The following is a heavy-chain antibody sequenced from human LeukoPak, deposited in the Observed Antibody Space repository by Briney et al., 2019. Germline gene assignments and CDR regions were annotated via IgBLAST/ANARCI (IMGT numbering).Heavy chain of an antibody. CDR1: GYTFPSYA. V-gene: IGHV1-3*01. CDR3: ARALNYYYESSGFDAFDI. J-gene: IGHJ3*02. CDR2: INAGNGNT. D-gene: IGHD3-22*01. Sequence: ASVKVSCKASGYTFPSYAVLWVRQAPGQRLEWMGWINAGNGNTKYSQKLQGRVTITRDTSASTAYMELSSLRSEDTAVYYCARALNYYYESSGFDAFDIWGQGTMVTVSS.